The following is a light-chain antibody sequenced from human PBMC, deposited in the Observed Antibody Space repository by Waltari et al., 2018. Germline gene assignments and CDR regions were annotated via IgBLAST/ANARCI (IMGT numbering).Light chain of an antibody. CDR1: SSNIGVNT. J-gene: IGLJ2*01. CDR3: QTWDDSLNGVV. CDR2: TDN. Sequence: QSVLTQPPSASGTPGQTVTISCSGSSSNIGVNTVNWYQQLPGTAPKLLIYTDNRRASGVPDRCSGSKSGTSASLAISGLQSEDEADYHCQTWDDSLNGVVFGGGTKLTVL. V-gene: IGLV1-44*01.